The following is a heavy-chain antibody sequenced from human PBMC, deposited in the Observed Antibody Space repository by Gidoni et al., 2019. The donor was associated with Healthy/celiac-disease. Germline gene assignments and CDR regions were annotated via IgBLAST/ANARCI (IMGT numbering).Heavy chain of an antibody. Sequence: QVQLVESGGGLVKPGGSLRISCAASGFTFSAYYMSWIRQAPGKGLEWVSYISSISSYTNYADTVKGRFTISRDNAKNSLYLQMNSLRAEDTAVYYCARDKNRVDYYYGMDVWGQGTTVTVSS. CDR1: GFTFSAYY. J-gene: IGHJ6*02. CDR2: ISSISSYT. V-gene: IGHV3-11*06. D-gene: IGHD2-15*01. CDR3: ARDKNRVDYYYGMDV.